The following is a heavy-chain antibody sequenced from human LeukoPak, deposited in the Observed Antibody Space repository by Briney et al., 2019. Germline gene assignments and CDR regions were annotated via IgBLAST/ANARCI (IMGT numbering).Heavy chain of an antibody. V-gene: IGHV4-59*12. D-gene: IGHD2-15*01. Sequence: PSETLSLTCTVSGGSISSYYWSWIRQPPGKGLEWIGYIYYSGSTNYNPSLKSRVTISVDTSKNQFSLKLSSVTAADTAVYYCARRVNCSGGSCYRGNLDYWGQGTLVTVSS. J-gene: IGHJ4*02. CDR2: IYYSGST. CDR1: GGSISSYY. CDR3: ARRVNCSGGSCYRGNLDY.